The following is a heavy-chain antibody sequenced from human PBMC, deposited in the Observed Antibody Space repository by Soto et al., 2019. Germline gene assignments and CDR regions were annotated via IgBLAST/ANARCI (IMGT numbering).Heavy chain of an antibody. CDR3: ARDPSYYGMDA. V-gene: IGHV1-46*01. CDR2: INPGGGST. J-gene: IGHJ6*02. Sequence: ASVKVSCKASGYTFTSYYMNWLRQAPGQGLEWMGIINPGGGSTTYAQKFQGRVTITRDTSASTAYMELSSLRSEDTAVYYCARDPSYYGMDAWGQGTTVTVSS. CDR1: GYTFTSYY.